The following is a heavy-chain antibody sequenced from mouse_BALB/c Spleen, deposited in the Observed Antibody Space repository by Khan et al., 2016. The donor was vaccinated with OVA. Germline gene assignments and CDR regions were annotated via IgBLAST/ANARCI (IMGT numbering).Heavy chain of an antibody. Sequence: EVELVESGGGLVQPGGSRKLSCAASGFTFSDYGMAWVRQAPGKGPEWVAFISNLAYSIYYADTVTGRFTLSRENAKNTLYLEMSTLRAEDTAMYYCARSGAMDYWGQGTSVTVSS. J-gene: IGHJ4*01. CDR1: GFTFSDYG. CDR3: ARSGAMDY. CDR2: ISNLAYSI. V-gene: IGHV5-15*02.